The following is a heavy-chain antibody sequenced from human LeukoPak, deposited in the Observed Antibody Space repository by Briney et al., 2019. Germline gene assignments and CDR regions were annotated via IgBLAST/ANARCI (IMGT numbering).Heavy chain of an antibody. CDR2: ISGSGGST. J-gene: IGHJ4*02. Sequence: PGGSLRLSCAASGFTFSSYAMRWVRQAPGKGLEWVSAISGSGGSTNYADSVKGRFTISRDNSKNALYPQMNSLRAEDTAVYYCAKDRGSGSSFDYWGQGTLVTVSS. V-gene: IGHV3-23*01. CDR3: AKDRGSGSSFDY. CDR1: GFTFSSYA. D-gene: IGHD1-26*01.